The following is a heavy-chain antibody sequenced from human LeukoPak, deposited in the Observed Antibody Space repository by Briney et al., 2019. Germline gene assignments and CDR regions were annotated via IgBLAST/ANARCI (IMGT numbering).Heavy chain of an antibody. CDR3: ARDFRSADY. V-gene: IGHV3-74*03. Sequence: GGSLRLSCTASGFTFSNYCMHWVRQTPGKGLIWVSRICPGGTITKYADSVKGRFTISRDDAKNMMFLQMNSLRADDTAVYYCARDFRSADYWGQGILVTVSS. J-gene: IGHJ4*02. CDR1: GFTFSNYC. CDR2: ICPGGTIT.